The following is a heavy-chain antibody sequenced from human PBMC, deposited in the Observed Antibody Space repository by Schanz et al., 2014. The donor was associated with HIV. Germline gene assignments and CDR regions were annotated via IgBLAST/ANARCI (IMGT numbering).Heavy chain of an antibody. CDR2: IAHDGGSR. Sequence: QVQLVESGGGVVQPGRSLRLSCAASGFTFSSYGMHWVRLAPGKGLEWVAAIAHDGGSRYYADSVKGRFTISRDNSKNTLYLQMNSLRVEDTAVYYCANEEVPNDYWGQGTLVTVSS. CDR1: GFTFSSYG. J-gene: IGHJ4*02. V-gene: IGHV3-33*05. CDR3: ANEEVPNDY.